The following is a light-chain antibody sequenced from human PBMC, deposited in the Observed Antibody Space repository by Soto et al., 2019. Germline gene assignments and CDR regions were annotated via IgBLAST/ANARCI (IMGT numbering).Light chain of an antibody. V-gene: IGKV4-1*01. CDR1: QSVLYSSNNKNY. J-gene: IGKJ4*01. CDR2: WAS. CDR3: QQYYSTPLT. Sequence: DIVMTPSPDSLAVSLGERATINCKSSQSVLYSSNNKNYLAWYQQKPGQPPKLHIYWASTRESGVPDRFSGSGSGTDFTLTIRSLQAEDVAVYYCQQYYSTPLTFGGGTKGRSN.